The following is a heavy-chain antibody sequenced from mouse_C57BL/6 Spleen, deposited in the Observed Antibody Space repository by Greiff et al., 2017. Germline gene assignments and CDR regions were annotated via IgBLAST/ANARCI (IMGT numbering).Heavy chain of an antibody. V-gene: IGHV3-6*01. D-gene: IGHD1-1*01. CDR1: GYSITSGYY. CDR3: ARFTTVVRYFDD. Sequence: EVKLQESGPGLVKPSQSLSLTCSVTGYSITSGYYWNWIRQFPGNKLEWMGYITYDGCNNYNPSLKNRTSITRDTSKNQCFLKLKSVTTEDTATYYCARFTTVVRYFDDWGQGTTLTVSS. J-gene: IGHJ2*01. CDR2: ITYDGCN.